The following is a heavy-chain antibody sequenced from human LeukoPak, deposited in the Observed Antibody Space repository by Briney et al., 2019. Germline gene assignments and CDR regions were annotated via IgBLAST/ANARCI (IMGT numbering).Heavy chain of an antibody. CDR2: ISTQSGNT. CDR1: GYTLTSYG. CDR3: ARGAYGDK. D-gene: IGHD4-17*01. V-gene: IGHV1-18*01. J-gene: IGHJ4*02. Sequence: AASVKVSREASGYTLTSYGINWMRQAPGQGLEWMGWISTQSGNTNYAQKVQGRLTLTADRSTNTAYMELRSLRSDDTAVYYCARGAYGDKWGQGTMVTVSS.